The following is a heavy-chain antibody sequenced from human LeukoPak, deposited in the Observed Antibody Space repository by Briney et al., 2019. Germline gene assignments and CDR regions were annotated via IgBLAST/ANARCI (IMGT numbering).Heavy chain of an antibody. V-gene: IGHV4-39*01. J-gene: IGHJ3*02. CDR3: ARHCCSGPAKRVFDI. Sequence: SETPSLTCTVSGGSIISSDYHWGWVRQPPGKGLEWIGTISYSGNPDYNPSLRSRVTISVDTSNNQFSLRLGSVTAADTAVYHCARHCCSGPAKRVFDIWGQGSMVTVSS. CDR2: ISYSGNP. CDR1: GGSIISSDYH. D-gene: IGHD2-15*01.